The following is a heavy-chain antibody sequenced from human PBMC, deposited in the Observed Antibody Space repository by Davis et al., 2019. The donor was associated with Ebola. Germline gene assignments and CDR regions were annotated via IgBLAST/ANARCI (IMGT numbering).Heavy chain of an antibody. V-gene: IGHV1-18*01. D-gene: IGHD2-15*01. CDR2: ISAYNGNT. CDR1: GGTFSSYS. J-gene: IGHJ4*02. CDR3: ARGYCSGGSCYSGDY. Sequence: ASVKVSCKASGGTFSSYSISWVRQAPGQGLEWMGWISAYNGNTNYAQKLQGRVTMTTDTSTSTAYMELRSLRSDDTAVYYCARGYCSGGSCYSGDYWGQGTLVTVSS.